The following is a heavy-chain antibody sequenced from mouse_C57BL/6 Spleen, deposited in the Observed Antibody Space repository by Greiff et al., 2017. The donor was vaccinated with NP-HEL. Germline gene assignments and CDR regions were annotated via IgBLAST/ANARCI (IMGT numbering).Heavy chain of an antibody. V-gene: IGHV1-69*01. CDR3: ARLGDGYPYYFDY. J-gene: IGHJ2*01. D-gene: IGHD2-3*01. CDR2: IDPSDSYT. Sequence: QVQLQQPGAELVMPGASVKLSCKASGYTFTSYWMHWVKQRPGQGLEWIGEIDPSDSYTNYNQKFKGKSTLTVDKSSSTAYMQLSSLTSEDSAVYYCARLGDGYPYYFDYWGQGTTLTVSS. CDR1: GYTFTSYW.